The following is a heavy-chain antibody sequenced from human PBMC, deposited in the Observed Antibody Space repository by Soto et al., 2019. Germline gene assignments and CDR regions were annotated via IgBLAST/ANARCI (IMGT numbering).Heavy chain of an antibody. Sequence: VKVSCKASGYTFTSYGISWVRQAPGQGLEWMGWISAYNGNTNYAQKLQGRVTMTTDTSTSTAYMELRSLRSDDTAVYYCARAVRSSSKHYYYYYGMDVWGQGTTVTVSS. J-gene: IGHJ6*02. CDR1: GYTFTSYG. D-gene: IGHD6-6*01. CDR3: ARAVRSSSKHYYYYYGMDV. V-gene: IGHV1-18*01. CDR2: ISAYNGNT.